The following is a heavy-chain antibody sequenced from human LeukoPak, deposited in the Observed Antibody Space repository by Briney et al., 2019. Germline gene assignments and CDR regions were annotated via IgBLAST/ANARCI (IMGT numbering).Heavy chain of an antibody. Sequence: GGSLRLSCAASGFPFSSYSMNWVRQAPGKGLEWVSSISSSSSYIYYADSVKGRFTISRDNAKNSLYLQMNSLRAEDTAVYYCERETRSDPGIAVAAADYWGQGTLVTVSS. CDR1: GFPFSSYS. V-gene: IGHV3-21*01. D-gene: IGHD6-19*01. CDR2: ISSSSSYI. CDR3: ERETRSDPGIAVAAADY. J-gene: IGHJ4*02.